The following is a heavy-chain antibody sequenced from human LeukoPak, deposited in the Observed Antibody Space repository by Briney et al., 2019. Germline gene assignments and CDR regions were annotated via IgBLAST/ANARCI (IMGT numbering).Heavy chain of an antibody. D-gene: IGHD3-16*02. V-gene: IGHV4-34*01. CDR1: GFSFSSNS. CDR2: INHSGST. CDR3: ARASLSGRSAFDI. Sequence: GSLRLSCAASGFSFSSNSMNWVRQPPGKGLEWIGEINHSGSTNYNPSLKSRVTISVDTSKNQFSLKLSSVTAADTAVYYCARASLSGRSAFDIWGQGTMVTVSS. J-gene: IGHJ3*02.